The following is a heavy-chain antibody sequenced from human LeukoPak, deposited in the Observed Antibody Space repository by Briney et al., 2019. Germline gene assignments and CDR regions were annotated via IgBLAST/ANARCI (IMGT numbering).Heavy chain of an antibody. CDR1: GFSVSSDY. D-gene: IGHD1-1*01. Sequence: PGGSLRLSCAASGFSVSSDYIGWVRQAPGKGLEWVSVIYSGGSTYYADSVKGRFTISRDNSKNTVYLQMNSLRPEDTAVYYCARRKTGSPYGYWGQGTLVTVSS. CDR2: IYSGGST. J-gene: IGHJ4*02. V-gene: IGHV3-53*01. CDR3: ARRKTGSPYGY.